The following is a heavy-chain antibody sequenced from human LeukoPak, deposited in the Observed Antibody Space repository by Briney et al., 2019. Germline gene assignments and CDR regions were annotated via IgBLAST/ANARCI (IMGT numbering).Heavy chain of an antibody. J-gene: IGHJ4*02. Sequence: ASVKVSCKASGYTFTGYYMHWVRQAPGQGLEWMGWINPNSGGTNYAQKFQGRVTMTRDTSISTAYMELSRLRSDDTAVYYCARSYYGGDCYRNYFDYWGQGTLVTVSS. CDR2: INPNSGGT. CDR1: GYTFTGYY. D-gene: IGHD2-21*02. V-gene: IGHV1-2*02. CDR3: ARSYYGGDCYRNYFDY.